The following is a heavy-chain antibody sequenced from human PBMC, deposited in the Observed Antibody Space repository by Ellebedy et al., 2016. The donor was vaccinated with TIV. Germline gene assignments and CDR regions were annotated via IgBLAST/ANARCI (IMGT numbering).Heavy chain of an antibody. Sequence: GESLKISCAASGISLRSYAMSWVRQAPGKGLEWVSYINSSSTIYYADSVKGRFTISRDNANNSLYLQMNSLRDEDTAVYYCASGDGVVWGQGTLVTVSS. CDR2: INSSSTI. J-gene: IGHJ4*02. V-gene: IGHV3-48*02. D-gene: IGHD1-26*01. CDR3: ASGDGVV. CDR1: GISLRSYA.